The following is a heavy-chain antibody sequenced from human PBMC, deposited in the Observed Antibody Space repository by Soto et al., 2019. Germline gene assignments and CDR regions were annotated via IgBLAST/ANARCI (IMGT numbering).Heavy chain of an antibody. CDR2: IYYSGST. CDR1: GGSISSYY. D-gene: IGHD3-10*01. V-gene: IGHV4-59*05. J-gene: IGHJ6*02. Sequence: PSETLSLTCTVSGGSISSYYWSWIRQPPGKGLEWIGSIYYSGSTYYNPSLKSRVTISVDTSKNQFSLKLSSVTAADTAVYYCARVQRDYYYYGMDVWGQGTTVTVSS. CDR3: ARVQRDYYYYGMDV.